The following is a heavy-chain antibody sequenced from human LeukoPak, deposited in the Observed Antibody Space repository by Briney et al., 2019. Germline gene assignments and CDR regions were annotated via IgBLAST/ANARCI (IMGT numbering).Heavy chain of an antibody. CDR1: GGSISSGGNY. D-gene: IGHD3-10*01. CDR2: ISYSGST. J-gene: IGHJ6*02. CDR3: ARTYYYGPSFGMDV. V-gene: IGHV4-30-4*01. Sequence: SETLSLTCTVSGGSISSGGNYWSWIRQPPGKGLEWIGYISYSGSTYFNPSLKSRVTISVDTSKNQFSLKLNSVTAADTAVYYCARTYYYGPSFGMDVWGQGTTVTVSS.